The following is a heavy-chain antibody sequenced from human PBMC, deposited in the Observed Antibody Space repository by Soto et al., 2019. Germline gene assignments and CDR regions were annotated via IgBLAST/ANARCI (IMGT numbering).Heavy chain of an antibody. J-gene: IGHJ5*02. CDR3: ARGIYDFWSSYDTWFDP. Sequence: SETLSLTCAVYGSSFTGYYWSWIRQPPGKGLEWIGEINHSRNTKYNPSLRSRLTISVDTFKDQFSLKLTSVTAADTAVYYCARGIYDFWSSYDTWFDPWGQGTLVTVSS. D-gene: IGHD3-3*01. V-gene: IGHV4-34*01. CDR1: GSSFTGYY. CDR2: INHSRNT.